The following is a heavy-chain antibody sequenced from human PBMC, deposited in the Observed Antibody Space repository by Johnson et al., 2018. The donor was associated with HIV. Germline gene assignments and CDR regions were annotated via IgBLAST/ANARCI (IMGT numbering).Heavy chain of an antibody. J-gene: IGHJ3*02. CDR3: AKLSGTYSLFDPFDI. Sequence: VQLVESGGGLAKPAWSPRLSCAASQFTFSGCYMNCVRQAPGNGLGLAGHIHPKGGNTNLIESAKDRFHTSRNNAKNTLHLQMNSLSTEDTAVYFCAKLSGTYSLFDPFDIWGQGSMVTVSS. D-gene: IGHD1-26*01. CDR2: IHPKGGNT. V-gene: IGHV3-25*03. CDR1: QFTFSGCY.